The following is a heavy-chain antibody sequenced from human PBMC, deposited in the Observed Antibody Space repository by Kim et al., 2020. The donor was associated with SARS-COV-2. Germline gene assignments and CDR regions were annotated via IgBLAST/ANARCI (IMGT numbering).Heavy chain of an antibody. CDR3: ARNSYSSMQDY. D-gene: IGHD6-13*01. J-gene: IGHJ4*02. Sequence: ANYAQKFQGRDTITADESTSTAYMELSSLRSEDTAVYYCARNSYSSMQDYWGQGTLVTVSS. V-gene: IGHV1-69*01. CDR2: A.